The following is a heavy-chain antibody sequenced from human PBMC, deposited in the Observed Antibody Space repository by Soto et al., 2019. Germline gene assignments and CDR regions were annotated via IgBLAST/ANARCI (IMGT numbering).Heavy chain of an antibody. J-gene: IGHJ4*02. Sequence: GGSLRLSCAASGFTVSRNYMNWVRQAPGKGLEWVSVIYSGGTTYYADSVKGRFTISRDNSKNTLYLQMNSLRAEDTAVYYCSTTYYNGSPAYWGQGTLVTVSS. CDR3: STTYYNGSPAY. CDR1: GFTVSRNY. V-gene: IGHV3-66*01. D-gene: IGHD3-10*01. CDR2: IYSGGTT.